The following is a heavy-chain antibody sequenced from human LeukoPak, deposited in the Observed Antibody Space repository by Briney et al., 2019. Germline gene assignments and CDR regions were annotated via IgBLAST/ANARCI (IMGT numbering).Heavy chain of an antibody. V-gene: IGHV5-51*01. CDR2: IYPGDSDT. J-gene: IGHJ3*02. Sequence: GESLKISCKGSGYSFTSYWIGWVRQMPGKGLEWMGIIYPGDSDTRYSPSFQGQVTISADKSISTAYLQWSSLKASDTAMYYCARRGVSSSWFRDAFDIWGQGTMVTVSS. CDR1: GYSFTSYW. CDR3: ARRGVSSSWFRDAFDI. D-gene: IGHD6-13*01.